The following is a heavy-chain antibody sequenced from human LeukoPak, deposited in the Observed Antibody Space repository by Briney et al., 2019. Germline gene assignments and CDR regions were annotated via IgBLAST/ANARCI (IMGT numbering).Heavy chain of an antibody. CDR2: ISEGSTTI. CDR1: GFTFSTYS. CDR3: ARGRIDLMRGEGTWFDA. V-gene: IGHV3-48*02. D-gene: IGHD3-10*01. J-gene: IGHJ5*02. Sequence: PGGSLRLSCAASGFTFSTYSMNWVRQAPGMGLEWVSYISEGSTTIYYADSVRGRFTISRDNGKNSLYLQMNSLRDEDTALYYRARGRIDLMRGEGTWFDAWGQGTLVTVSS.